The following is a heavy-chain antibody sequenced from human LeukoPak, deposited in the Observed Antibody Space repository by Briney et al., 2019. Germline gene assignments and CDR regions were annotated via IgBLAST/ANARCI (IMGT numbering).Heavy chain of an antibody. CDR3: ARRSGGYYVY. V-gene: IGHV4-39*01. CDR2: IYYSGST. Sequence: SETLSLTCTVSGGSISSSIYYWGWIRKPPGKGLEWIGSIYYSGSTYYNPSLKSRVTIFVDRSKNQFSLNLTSVTAADTAVYYCARRSGGYYVYWGQGTLVTVSS. D-gene: IGHD1-26*01. J-gene: IGHJ4*02. CDR1: GGSISSSIYY.